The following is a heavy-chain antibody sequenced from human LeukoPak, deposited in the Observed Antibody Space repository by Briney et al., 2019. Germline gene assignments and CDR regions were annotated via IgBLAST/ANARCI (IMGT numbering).Heavy chain of an antibody. CDR2: IYPGDSDT. CDR1: GYSFTSYW. V-gene: IGHV5-51*01. Sequence: GESLKISCKGSGYSFTSYWIGWVRQMPGKGLEWMGIIYPGDSDTGYSPSFQGQVTISAGKSISTAYLQWSSLKASDTAMYYCARSGVFWSGYSDYWGQGTLVTVSS. J-gene: IGHJ4*02. D-gene: IGHD3-3*01. CDR3: ARSGVFWSGYSDY.